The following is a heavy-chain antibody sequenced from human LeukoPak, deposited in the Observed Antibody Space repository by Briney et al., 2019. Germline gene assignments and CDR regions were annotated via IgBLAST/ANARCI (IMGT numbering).Heavy chain of an antibody. CDR3: ARSGGAIVVVPAAPFDY. Sequence: GASVKVSCKASGGTFSSYAISWVRQAPGQGLEWMGGIIPIFGTANYAQKFQGRVTITADESTSTAYMELSSLRSEDTAVYYCARSGGAIVVVPAAPFDYWGQGTLVTVSS. D-gene: IGHD2-2*01. CDR2: IIPIFGTA. CDR1: GGTFSSYA. J-gene: IGHJ4*02. V-gene: IGHV1-69*13.